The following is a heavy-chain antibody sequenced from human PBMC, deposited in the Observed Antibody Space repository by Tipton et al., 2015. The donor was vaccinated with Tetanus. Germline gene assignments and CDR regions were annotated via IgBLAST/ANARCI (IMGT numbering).Heavy chain of an antibody. J-gene: IGHJ4*02. CDR3: AREWTSTVTSKYDY. CDR1: GFTFSNYW. D-gene: IGHD4-17*01. CDR2: IDPDGSAK. Sequence: QLVQSGGGLVQPGGSLRLSCAASGFTFSNYWMNWVRQAPGKGLEWVAKIDPDGSAKSYVDSVKGRFTISRDNSKNMLYLQMNSLTTEDTAVYYCAREWTSTVTSKYDYWGQGTLVTVSS. V-gene: IGHV3-7*01.